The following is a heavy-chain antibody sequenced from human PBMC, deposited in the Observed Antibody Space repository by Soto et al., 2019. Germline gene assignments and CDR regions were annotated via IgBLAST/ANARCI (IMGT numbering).Heavy chain of an antibody. Sequence: GGSLRLSCAASGFTFSSYAMHWVRQAPGKGLEWVAVISYDGRNKYYEDSVKGSFPISREISKNRFYLKLNSLRAEDTVVYYCAREEREYSGYDFPNGGQETLFTVS. CDR2: ISYDGRNK. V-gene: IGHV3-30*04. CDR1: GFTFSSYA. J-gene: IGHJ4*02. CDR3: AREEREYSGYDFPN. D-gene: IGHD5-12*01.